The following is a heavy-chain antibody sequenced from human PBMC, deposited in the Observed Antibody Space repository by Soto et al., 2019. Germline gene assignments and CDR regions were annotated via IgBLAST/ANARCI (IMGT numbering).Heavy chain of an antibody. CDR1: GYTFTSYG. J-gene: IGHJ6*02. CDR3: ARDTRVFGVVTYYYYYYGMDV. V-gene: IGHV1-18*01. D-gene: IGHD3-3*01. Sequence: ASVNVSCKASGYTFTSYGISWVRQAPGQGLEWMGWISAYNGNTNYAQKLQGRVTMTTDTSTSTAYMELRSLGSDDTAVYYCARDTRVFGVVTYYYYYYGMDVWGQGTTVTVSS. CDR2: ISAYNGNT.